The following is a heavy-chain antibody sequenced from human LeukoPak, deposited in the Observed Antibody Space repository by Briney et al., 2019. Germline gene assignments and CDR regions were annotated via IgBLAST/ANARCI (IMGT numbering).Heavy chain of an antibody. CDR3: AREGGAFKSFDY. Sequence: GGSLRLSCAASGFTFSTYGMSWVRQAPGKGLEWVSGISGSGGSRFYTDSVKGRFTISRDNSKNTLYLQMGSLRAEDMAVYYCAREGGAFKSFDYWGQGTLVTVSS. D-gene: IGHD3-16*01. CDR1: GFTFSTYG. CDR2: ISGSGGSR. V-gene: IGHV3-23*01. J-gene: IGHJ4*02.